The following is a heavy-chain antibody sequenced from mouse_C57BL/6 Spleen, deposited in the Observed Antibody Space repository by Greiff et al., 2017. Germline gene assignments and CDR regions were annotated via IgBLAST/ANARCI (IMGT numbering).Heavy chain of an antibody. J-gene: IGHJ2*01. D-gene: IGHD1-1*01. CDR1: GFTFTDYY. V-gene: IGHV7-3*01. CDR3: ARYYYGSSYFDY. Sequence: EVQLVESGGGLVQPGGSLSLSCAASGFTFTDYYMSWVRQPPGKALEWLGFIRNKANGYTTEYSASVKGRFTISRDNSQSILYLQMNALRAEDSATYYGARYYYGSSYFDYWGQGTTLTVSS. CDR2: IRNKANGYTT.